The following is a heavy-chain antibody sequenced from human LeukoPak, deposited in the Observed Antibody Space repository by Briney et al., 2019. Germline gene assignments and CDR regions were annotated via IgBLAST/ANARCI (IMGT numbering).Heavy chain of an antibody. CDR3: ARDVGQQLVLGWFDP. CDR2: INHSGST. D-gene: IGHD6-13*01. J-gene: IGHJ5*02. CDR1: GGSFSGYY. V-gene: IGHV4-34*01. Sequence: SETLSLTCAVYGGSFSGYYWSWIRQPPGKGLEWIGEINHSGSTNYNPSLKSRVTISVDTSKNQFSLKLSSVTAADTAVYYCARDVGQQLVLGWFDPWGQGTLVTVSS.